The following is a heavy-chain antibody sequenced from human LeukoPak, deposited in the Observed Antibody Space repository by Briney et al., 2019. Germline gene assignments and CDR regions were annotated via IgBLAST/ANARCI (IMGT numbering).Heavy chain of an antibody. CDR2: IIPIFGTA. J-gene: IGHJ4*02. Sequence: SVKVSCKASGGTFGSYAISWVRQAPGQGLEWMGRIIPIFGTANYAQKFQGRVTITTDESTSTAYMELSSLRSEDTAVYYCARGPIYSGSYYGYWGQGTLVTVSS. V-gene: IGHV1-69*05. CDR1: GGTFGSYA. CDR3: ARGPIYSGSYYGY. D-gene: IGHD1-26*01.